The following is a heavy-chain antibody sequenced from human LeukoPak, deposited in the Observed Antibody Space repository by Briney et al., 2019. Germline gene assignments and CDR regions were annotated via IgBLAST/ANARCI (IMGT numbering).Heavy chain of an antibody. V-gene: IGHV1-2*02. CDR3: ARDLWTNQLLPYYFDY. Sequence: PSVKVSCKASGYTFTGYYMHWVRQAPGQGLEWMGWINPNSGGTNYAQKFQGRVTMTRDTSISTAYMELSRLRSDDTAVYYCARDLWTNQLLPYYFDYWGQGTLVTVSS. D-gene: IGHD2-2*01. CDR2: INPNSGGT. J-gene: IGHJ4*02. CDR1: GYTFTGYY.